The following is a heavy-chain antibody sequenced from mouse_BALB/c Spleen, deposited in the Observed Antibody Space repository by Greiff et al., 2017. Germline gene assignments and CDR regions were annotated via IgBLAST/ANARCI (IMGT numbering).Heavy chain of an antibody. CDR1: GYTFTSYV. CDR2: IYPYNDGT. J-gene: IGHJ2*01. V-gene: IGHV1-14*01. CDR3: ARSSGPYYFDY. Sequence: VQLQQSGPELVKPGASVKMSCKASGYTFTSYVMHWVKQKPGQGLEWIGYIYPYNDGTKYNEKFKGKATLTSNKSSSTAYMELSSLTSEDAAVYYCARSSGPYYFDYWGQGTTLTVSS. D-gene: IGHD1-3*01.